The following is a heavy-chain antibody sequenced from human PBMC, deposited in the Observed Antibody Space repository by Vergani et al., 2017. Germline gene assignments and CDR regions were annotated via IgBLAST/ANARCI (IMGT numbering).Heavy chain of an antibody. CDR3: ARGPGVVVVAATRGGFDY. D-gene: IGHD2-15*01. CDR1: GGSFSGYY. CDR2: INHSGST. J-gene: IGHJ4*02. V-gene: IGHV4-34*01. Sequence: QVQLQQWGAGLLKPSETLSLTCAVYGGSFSGYYWSWIRQPPGKGLEWIGEINHSGSTNYNPSLKSRVTISVDTSKNKFSLKLSSVTAADTAVYYCARGPGVVVVAATRGGFDYWGQGTLVTVSS.